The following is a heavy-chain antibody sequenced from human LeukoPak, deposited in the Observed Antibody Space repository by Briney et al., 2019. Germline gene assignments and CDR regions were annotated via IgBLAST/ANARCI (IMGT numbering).Heavy chain of an antibody. V-gene: IGHV4-39*01. CDR1: GGSISSSSYY. CDR3: ERHVFVAFCSSTSCYMNYMVV. D-gene: IGHD2-2*02. J-gene: IGHJ6*03. Sequence: PSETLSLTCTVSGGSISSSSYYWGWIRQPPGKGLEWIGRIDCSGSTYYNPSLKSRVTILVDTSKNQFSLKLSSVTAADTAVYYCERHVFVAFCSSTSCYMNYMVVWGKGTTVTISS. CDR2: IDCSGST.